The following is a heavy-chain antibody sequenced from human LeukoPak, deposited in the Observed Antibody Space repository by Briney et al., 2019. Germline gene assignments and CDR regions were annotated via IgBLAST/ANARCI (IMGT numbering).Heavy chain of an antibody. V-gene: IGHV3-74*01. CDR2: IFSDASST. J-gene: IGHJ4*02. Sequence: GGSLRLSCAASGFTFSSYWMHWVRQAPGKGLVWVSRIFSDASSTNYADSVKGRFTISRDNAKNTLYLQMNSLRADDTAVYYCARVLPNSGRYFDYWGQGTLATVSS. CDR1: GFTFSSYW. CDR3: ARVLPNSGRYFDY. D-gene: IGHD6-19*01.